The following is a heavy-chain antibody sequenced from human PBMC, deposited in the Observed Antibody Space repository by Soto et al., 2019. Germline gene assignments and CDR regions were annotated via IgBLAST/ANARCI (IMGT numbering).Heavy chain of an antibody. J-gene: IGHJ4*02. V-gene: IGHV1-2*02. D-gene: IGHD6-19*01. CDR3: AREASAVISLDY. Sequence: AASVKVSCKASGYTFTSYGLSWVRQAPGQGLEWVGWFNPNSGDTIYAQKFQGRVTLTGDTSISTAYMELYSLTSDDTAVYYCAREASAVISLDYWGQGTLVTVSS. CDR1: GYTFTSYG. CDR2: FNPNSGDT.